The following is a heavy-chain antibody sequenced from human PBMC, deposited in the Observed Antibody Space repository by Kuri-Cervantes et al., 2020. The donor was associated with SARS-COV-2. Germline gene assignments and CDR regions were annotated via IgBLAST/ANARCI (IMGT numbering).Heavy chain of an antibody. CDR1: GGSLSGYY. CDR3: ARAQMIVVTPDAFDI. CDR2: INHSGTT. Sequence: SETLSLTCTVYGGSLSGYYWSWIRQSPGKGLEWIGEINHSGTTTFNPSLKSRLTISVDTPKNQLSLKLSSVTAADTAVYYCARAQMIVVTPDAFDIWGQGTLVTVSS. J-gene: IGHJ3*02. D-gene: IGHD3-22*01. V-gene: IGHV4-34*01.